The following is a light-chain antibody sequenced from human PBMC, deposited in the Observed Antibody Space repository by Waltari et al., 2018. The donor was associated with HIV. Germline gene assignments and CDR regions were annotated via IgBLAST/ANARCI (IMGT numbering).Light chain of an antibody. CDR1: SSDIGGSDY. CDR2: DVN. V-gene: IGLV2-23*02. CDR3: CSYSGSGTLV. Sequence: QSALTQPASVSGSPGQSITISCTGTSSDIGGSDYVSWYQHLPVKVPKLMIYDVNKRPSGVSSLFSGSKSGSTASLTISGLQPEDEADYYCCSYSGSGTLVFGGGTKLIVL. J-gene: IGLJ2*01.